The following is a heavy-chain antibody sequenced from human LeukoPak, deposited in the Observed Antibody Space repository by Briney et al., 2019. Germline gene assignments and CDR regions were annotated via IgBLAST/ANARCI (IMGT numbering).Heavy chain of an antibody. CDR1: GDSISNYY. J-gene: IGHJ5*02. Sequence: SETLSLTCAVSGDSISNYYWSWIRQPPGKGPEWIGIIYYSGGTNYNPSLKSRVTISVDTSKNQFSLKLSSVTAADTAVYYCARRPHGVGWFDPWGQGTLVTVSS. V-gene: IGHV4-59*08. CDR2: IYYSGGT. CDR3: ARRPHGVGWFDP. D-gene: IGHD3-16*01.